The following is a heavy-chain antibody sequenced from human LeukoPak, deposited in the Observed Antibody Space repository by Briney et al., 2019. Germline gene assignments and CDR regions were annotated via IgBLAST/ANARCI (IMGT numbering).Heavy chain of an antibody. J-gene: IGHJ4*02. D-gene: IGHD2-15*01. CDR1: GGSISSSGYS. CDR3: ARAVAGYCSGGSCTVFDY. CDR2: IYYSGST. Sequence: SETLSLTCTVSGGSISSSGYSWGWIRQPPGKGLEWIGYIYYSGSTNYNPPLKSRVTISVDTSKNQFSLKLSSVTAADTAVYYCARAVAGYCSGGSCTVFDYWGQGTLVTVSS. V-gene: IGHV4-61*08.